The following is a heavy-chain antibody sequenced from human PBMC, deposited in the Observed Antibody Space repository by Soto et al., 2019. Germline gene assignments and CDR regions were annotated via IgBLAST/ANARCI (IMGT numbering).Heavy chain of an antibody. D-gene: IGHD6-13*01. CDR1: GYTFTSYG. CDR2: ISSYNGNT. J-gene: IGHJ4*02. CDR3: AKGDSSTWYPLQGFDF. Sequence: ASVKVSCKASGYTFTSYGISWVRQAPGQGLEWMGWISSYNGNTNYAQKVQGRVTLTTDTSTSTTYMELRSLRSDDTAFYYCAKGDSSTWYPLQGFDFWGQGTLVTVSS. V-gene: IGHV1-18*04.